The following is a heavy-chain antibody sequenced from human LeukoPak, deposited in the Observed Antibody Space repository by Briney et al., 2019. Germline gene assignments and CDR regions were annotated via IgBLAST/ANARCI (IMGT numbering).Heavy chain of an antibody. CDR3: ARHRKYSTDY. D-gene: IGHD6-6*01. CDR1: RYSFTSYW. Sequence: GESLKISCKGSRYSFTSYWISWVRQMPGKGLEWMGRIDPSDSYTNYSPSFQGHVTISADKSISTAYLQWSSLKASDTAMYYCARHRKYSTDYWGQGTLVTVSS. CDR2: IDPSDSYT. J-gene: IGHJ4*02. V-gene: IGHV5-10-1*01.